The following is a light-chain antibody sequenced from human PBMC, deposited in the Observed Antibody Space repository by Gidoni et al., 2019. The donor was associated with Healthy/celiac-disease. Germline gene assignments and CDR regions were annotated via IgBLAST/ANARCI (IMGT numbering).Light chain of an antibody. CDR3: QQSYSTPIT. CDR1: QSISSY. J-gene: IGKJ5*01. CDR2: AAS. V-gene: IGKV1-39*01. Sequence: DIQMTQSPSSLSASVGDRVTITCRASQSISSYLNWYQQKPGKAPKLLIYAASRLQSGVPSRISGSGSGTDFTLTISSLQPEDFATYYCQQSYSTPITVGQGTRLEIK.